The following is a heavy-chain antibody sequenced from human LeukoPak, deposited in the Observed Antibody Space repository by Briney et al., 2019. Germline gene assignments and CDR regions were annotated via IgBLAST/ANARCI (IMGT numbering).Heavy chain of an antibody. CDR1: GFTFSSRA. Sequence: PGGSLRLSCAASGFTFSSRAMSWVRQAPGKGLEWVSAIGGSGGTTYYADSVKGRFTISRDNSKNTLYLQMNGLRAEDTAVYYCAKDRSDWNNAFDYWGQGTLVTVSS. D-gene: IGHD1/OR15-1a*01. J-gene: IGHJ4*02. V-gene: IGHV3-23*01. CDR3: AKDRSDWNNAFDY. CDR2: IGGSGGTT.